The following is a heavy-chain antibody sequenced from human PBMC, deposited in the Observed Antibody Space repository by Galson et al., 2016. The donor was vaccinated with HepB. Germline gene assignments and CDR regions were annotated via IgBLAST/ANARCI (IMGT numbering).Heavy chain of an antibody. D-gene: IGHD3-3*01. Sequence: SLRLSCAASGIRFSNYAMSWVRQAPGKGLEGVSVISGTGGSTYYADSVKGRFTISRDNSKDTLYLQMNSLRPDDTAGYFCADVFWSDSSEGPSRHWGQGTLATVSS. CDR2: ISGTGGST. CDR3: ADVFWSDSSEGPSRH. CDR1: GIRFSNYA. J-gene: IGHJ1*01. V-gene: IGHV3-23*01.